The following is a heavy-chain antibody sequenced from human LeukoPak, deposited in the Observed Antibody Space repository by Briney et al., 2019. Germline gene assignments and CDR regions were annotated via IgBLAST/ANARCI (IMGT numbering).Heavy chain of an antibody. V-gene: IGHV3-15*01. D-gene: IGHD2-21*02. CDR3: TTEVLAYCGGDCTY. CDR1: GFTFSNAW. CDR2: IKSKTDGGTT. J-gene: IGHJ4*02. Sequence: PGGSLRLSCTGSGSGFTFSNAWMSWVRQAPGKGLEWVGRIKSKTDGGTTDYAAPVKGRFTISRDDSKNTLYPQMNSLKTEDTAVYYCTTEVLAYCGGDCTYWGQGTLVTVSS.